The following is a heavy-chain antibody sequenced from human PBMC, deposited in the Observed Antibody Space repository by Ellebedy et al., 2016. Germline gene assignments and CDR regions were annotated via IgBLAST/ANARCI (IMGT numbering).Heavy chain of an antibody. CDR1: GFTFSSYF. D-gene: IGHD3-16*01. J-gene: IGHJ5*01. CDR2: INSDGSGT. Sequence: GGSLRLXXAASGFTFSSYFMHWVRQTPGKGLVWVSRINSDGSGTTYADSVKGRFTISRDNAKNTLYLQMNRLRPEDTAVYYCARDKVDRLFGGLPTNWFDSWGQGTLVTVSS. CDR3: ARDKVDRLFGGLPTNWFDS. V-gene: IGHV3-74*03.